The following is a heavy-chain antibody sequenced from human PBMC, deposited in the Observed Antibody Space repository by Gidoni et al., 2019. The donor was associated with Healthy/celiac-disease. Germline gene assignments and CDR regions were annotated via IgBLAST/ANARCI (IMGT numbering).Heavy chain of an antibody. CDR1: GGSCSGYY. V-gene: IGHV4-34*01. J-gene: IGHJ4*02. CDR3: ARGEYSGPRGFDY. D-gene: IGHD5-12*01. CDR2: INHSGST. Sequence: QVQLQPSGAGLLKPSETLSLTCAVYGGSCSGYYWSWLRQPPGKGLEWIGEINHSGSTNYNPSLKSRVTISVDTSKNQFSLKLSSVTAADTAVYYCARGEYSGPRGFDYWGQGTLVTVSS.